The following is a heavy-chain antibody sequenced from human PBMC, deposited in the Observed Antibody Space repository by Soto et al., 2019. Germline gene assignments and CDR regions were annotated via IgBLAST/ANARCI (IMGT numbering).Heavy chain of an antibody. CDR3: ARGRAAYYFDY. V-gene: IGHV3-64*02. CDR2: TIGDGRIM. Sequence: GALRRSCAASGXTFSSYPMHWVRQAPGKGLEHVSSTIGDGRIMYYLDSVKGRFTISRENSKNTLYLKMGSLRTEDMAVYYCARGRAAYYFDYWGQGALVTVSS. CDR1: GXTFSSYP. D-gene: IGHD6-25*01. J-gene: IGHJ4*02.